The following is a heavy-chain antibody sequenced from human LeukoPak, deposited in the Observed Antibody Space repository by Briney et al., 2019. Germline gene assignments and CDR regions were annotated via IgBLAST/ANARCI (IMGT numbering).Heavy chain of an antibody. CDR1: GFSFSTYW. CDR3: ARLDTAMVFDY. V-gene: IGHV3-74*01. D-gene: IGHD5-18*01. J-gene: IGHJ4*02. CDR2: LSPDGSSS. Sequence: GGSLRLSCAASGFSFSTYWMHWVRQAPGKGLVWVSRLSPDGSSSVYADSVKGRFTVSRDNAKNTVYLQMNSLRDDDTAVYYCARLDTAMVFDYWGQGTLVTVSS.